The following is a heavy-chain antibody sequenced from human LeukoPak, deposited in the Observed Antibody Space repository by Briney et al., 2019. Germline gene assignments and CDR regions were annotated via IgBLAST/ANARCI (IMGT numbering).Heavy chain of an antibody. Sequence: GGSLRLSCAASGFTFSSYGMHWVRQAPGKGLEWVAVIWYDGSNKYYADSVKGRFTISRDNSKNSLYLQMNSLRAEDTAVYYCARVRAGVRYCSSTSCYMRAFDIWGQGTMVTVSS. J-gene: IGHJ3*02. CDR3: ARVRAGVRYCSSTSCYMRAFDI. D-gene: IGHD2-2*02. CDR2: IWYDGSNK. CDR1: GFTFSSYG. V-gene: IGHV3-33*01.